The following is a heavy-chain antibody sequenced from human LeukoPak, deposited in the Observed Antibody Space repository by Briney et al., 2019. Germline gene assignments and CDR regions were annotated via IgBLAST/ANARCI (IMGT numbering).Heavy chain of an antibody. CDR1: GFTFSSYS. V-gene: IGHV3-21*01. D-gene: IGHD4-11*01. CDR3: ARSYSNYDATLFGTS. Sequence: GGSLRLSCAASGFTFSSYSMNWARQAPGKGLEWVSSISSSSSYIYYADSVKGRFTISRDNAKNSLYLQMNSLRAEDTAVYYCARSYSNYDATLFGTSWGQGTLVTVSS. CDR2: ISSSSSYI. J-gene: IGHJ4*02.